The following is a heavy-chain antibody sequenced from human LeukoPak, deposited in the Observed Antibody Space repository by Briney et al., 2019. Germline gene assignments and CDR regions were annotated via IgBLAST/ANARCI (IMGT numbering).Heavy chain of an antibody. J-gene: IGHJ5*02. Sequence: ASQTLSLTCTVSGDSISSGSYFWSWVRQPAGKALEWIGRFHTSGGTNYNPSLESRVTISVDTSKNQFSLKLPSVTAADTAVYYCASTVFGVTYNWFDPWGQGTLVTVSS. V-gene: IGHV4-61*02. D-gene: IGHD3-3*01. CDR2: FHTSGGT. CDR1: GDSISSGSYF. CDR3: ASTVFGVTYNWFDP.